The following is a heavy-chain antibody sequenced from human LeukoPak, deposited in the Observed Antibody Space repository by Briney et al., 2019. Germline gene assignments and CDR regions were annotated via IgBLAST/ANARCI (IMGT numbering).Heavy chain of an antibody. CDR2: ISAYNGNT. V-gene: IGHV1-18*01. Sequence: ASVKVSCKASAGTFSSYAISWVRQAPGQGLEWMGWISAYNGNTNYAQKLQGRVTMTTDTSTSTAYMELRSLRSDDTAVYYCARDGGSGWYFHGWFDPWGQGTLVTVSS. CDR1: AGTFSSYA. D-gene: IGHD6-19*01. J-gene: IGHJ5*02. CDR3: ARDGGSGWYFHGWFDP.